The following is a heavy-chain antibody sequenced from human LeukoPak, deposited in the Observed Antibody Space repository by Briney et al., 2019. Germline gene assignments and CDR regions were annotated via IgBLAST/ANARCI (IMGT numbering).Heavy chain of an antibody. Sequence: KSSETLSLTCTVSGGSISSGGYYWSWIRQHPGKGLEWIGDIYYSGSTYYNPSLKSRVTISVVTSKNQFSLKLSSVTAADTAVYYCARDLNTYYYDSSGYYFDYWGQGTLVTVSS. CDR2: IYYSGST. V-gene: IGHV4-31*03. CDR3: ARDLNTYYYDSSGYYFDY. D-gene: IGHD3-22*01. CDR1: GGSISSGGYY. J-gene: IGHJ4*02.